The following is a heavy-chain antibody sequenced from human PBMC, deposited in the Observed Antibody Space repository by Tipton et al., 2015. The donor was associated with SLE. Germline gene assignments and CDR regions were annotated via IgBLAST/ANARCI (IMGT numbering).Heavy chain of an antibody. D-gene: IGHD2-8*01. CDR1: GASINSGTYY. J-gene: IGHJ6*02. Sequence: TLSLTCTVSGASINSGTYYWNWIRHPAGKGLEWIGRIYTSGATNYSPSFESRVTISVDPAKNQFSMKLTSVTAADTAVYYCARGMLTWRGAIIGVDVWGQGTSVNVSS. V-gene: IGHV4-61*02. CDR3: ARGMLTWRGAIIGVDV. CDR2: IYTSGAT.